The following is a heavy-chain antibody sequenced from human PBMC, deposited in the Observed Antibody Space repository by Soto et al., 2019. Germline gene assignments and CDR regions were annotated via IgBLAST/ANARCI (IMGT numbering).Heavy chain of an antibody. D-gene: IGHD6-13*01. Sequence: QVQLVESGGGLVKPGGSLTLSCAASGFTFSDYYMSWIRQAPGKGLEWVSYISSSGSTIYYADSVKGRFTISRDNAKNSLYLQMNSLRAEDPAVYYCARAVAAAGYYYYYYYYMDVWGKGTTVTVSS. V-gene: IGHV3-11*01. J-gene: IGHJ6*03. CDR1: GFTFSDYY. CDR2: ISSSGSTI. CDR3: ARAVAAAGYYYYYYYYMDV.